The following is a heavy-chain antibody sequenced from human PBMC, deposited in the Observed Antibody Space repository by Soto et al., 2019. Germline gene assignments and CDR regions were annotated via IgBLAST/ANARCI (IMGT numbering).Heavy chain of an antibody. Sequence: QVQLVQSGAEVKKPGASVKVSCKASGYTFTSYDINWVRQATGQGLEWRGWMNPNSGNTGYAQKYQGRVTMTRNTSISTAYMELSSLRSEDTAVYYCARVTYYYDSSGYYFLWFDPWGQGSLVTVSS. D-gene: IGHD3-22*01. CDR1: GYTFTSYD. CDR3: ARVTYYYDSSGYYFLWFDP. CDR2: MNPNSGNT. J-gene: IGHJ5*02. V-gene: IGHV1-8*01.